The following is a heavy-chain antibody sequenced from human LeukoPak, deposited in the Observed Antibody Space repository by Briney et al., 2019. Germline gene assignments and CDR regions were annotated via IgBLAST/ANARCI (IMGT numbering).Heavy chain of an antibody. D-gene: IGHD4-17*01. CDR2: ISYDGSNK. CDR3: ARQTTTVTSHFDY. J-gene: IGHJ4*02. Sequence: GGSLRLSCAASGFTFSSYSMNWVRQAPGKGLEWVAVISYDGSNKYYADSVKGRFTIPRDNSKNTLYLQMNSLRAEDTAVYYCARQTTTVTSHFDYWGQGTLVTVSS. V-gene: IGHV3-30*03. CDR1: GFTFSSYS.